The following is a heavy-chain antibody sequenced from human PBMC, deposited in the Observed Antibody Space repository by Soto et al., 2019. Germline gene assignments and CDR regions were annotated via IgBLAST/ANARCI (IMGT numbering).Heavy chain of an antibody. CDR3: AKDMYVGLPDNEYYFDY. V-gene: IGHV3-23*01. CDR1: GFTFSSYA. D-gene: IGHD1-1*01. CDR2: ISGSGGST. J-gene: IGHJ4*02. Sequence: EVQLLESGGGLVQPGGSLRLSCAASGFTFSSYAMSWVRQAPGKGLEWVSAISGSGGSTYYADSVKGRFTISRDNSKNTLYMQMNSLRAEDTAVYYCAKDMYVGLPDNEYYFDYWGQGTLVTVSS.